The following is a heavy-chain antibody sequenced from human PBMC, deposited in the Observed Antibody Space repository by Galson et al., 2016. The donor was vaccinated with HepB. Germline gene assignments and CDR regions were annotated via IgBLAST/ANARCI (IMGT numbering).Heavy chain of an antibody. CDR3: ARGEGGEISFFDY. J-gene: IGHJ4*02. CDR1: GGSISSGGYY. Sequence: TLSLTCNVSGGSISSGGYYWSWIRQHPGKGLEWIGYIYHSGSTYYNPSLKSPLTISVDTSKNQFSLKLSSVTAADTAVYYCARGEGGEISFFDYWGQGTLVTVSS. V-gene: IGHV4-31*01. D-gene: IGHD1-26*01. CDR2: IYHSGST.